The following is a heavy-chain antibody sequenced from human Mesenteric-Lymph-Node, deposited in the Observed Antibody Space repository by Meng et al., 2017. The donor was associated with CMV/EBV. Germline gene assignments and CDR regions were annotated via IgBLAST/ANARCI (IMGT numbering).Heavy chain of an antibody. J-gene: IGHJ4*02. V-gene: IGHV4-4*02. CDR2: IYHSGSA. CDR3: AMTAYYYDSSGYADYYFDY. Sequence: ISSRNWCSWARQPPGKGMEWIGEIYHSGSANYNPSLNSRVTISVDKSKNQFALKLSSVTAAYTAVYYCAMTAYYYDSSGYADYYFDYWGQGTLVTVSS. CDR1: ISSRNW. D-gene: IGHD3-22*01.